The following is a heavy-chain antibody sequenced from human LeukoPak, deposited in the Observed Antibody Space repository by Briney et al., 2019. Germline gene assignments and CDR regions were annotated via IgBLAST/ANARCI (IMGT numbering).Heavy chain of an antibody. CDR2: IKQDGSEK. CDR3: ARARVLGVWGDDLFQH. CDR1: GFTFSSYW. V-gene: IGHV3-7*01. Sequence: GGSLRLSCAASGFTFSSYWMSWVRQAPGKGLEWVANIKQDGSEKYYVDSVKGRFTISRDNAKNSLYLQMNSLRAEDTAVYYCARARVLGVWGDDLFQHWGQGTLVTVSS. J-gene: IGHJ1*01. D-gene: IGHD3-16*01.